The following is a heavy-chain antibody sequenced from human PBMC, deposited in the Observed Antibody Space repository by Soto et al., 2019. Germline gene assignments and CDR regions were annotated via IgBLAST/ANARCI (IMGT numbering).Heavy chain of an antibody. V-gene: IGHV1-46*03. CDR3: ARPVGAYYGMDV. J-gene: IGHJ6*02. CDR1: RYSFTNYY. CDR2: INPRGSST. Sequence: QVQLVQSGDGVKKSGASVKVSCNASRYSFTNYYMHWVRQAPGQGLEWMGVINPRGSSTSYAQKFEDRVTMTRDTSTTTFYMELSSLRSDDTAVYYRARPVGAYYGMDVWDQGTTVTVSS.